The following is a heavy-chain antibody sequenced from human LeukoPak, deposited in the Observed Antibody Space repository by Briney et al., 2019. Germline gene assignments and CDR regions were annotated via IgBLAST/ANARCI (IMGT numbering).Heavy chain of an antibody. J-gene: IGHJ4*02. CDR1: GGSISSFY. CDR3: ASSPIEPGAIMQYYFDY. V-gene: IGHV4-59*08. Sequence: PSETLSLTCAVSGGSISSFYWSWIRQPPGKGLEWIGYIYYSGSTNYNPSLMSRVTMSVDTSRKQFSLKLSSVTAADTAVYYCASSPIEPGAIMQYYFDYWGQGSLVTVSS. CDR2: IYYSGST. D-gene: IGHD2-2*02.